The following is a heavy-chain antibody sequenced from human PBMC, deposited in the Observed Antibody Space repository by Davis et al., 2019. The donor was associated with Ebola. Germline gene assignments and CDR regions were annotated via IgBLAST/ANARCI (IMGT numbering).Heavy chain of an antibody. J-gene: IGHJ6*02. D-gene: IGHD4-17*01. CDR3: ARAYGDQIYYYYGMDV. V-gene: IGHV1-2*04. CDR2: INPNSGGT. CDR1: GYTFTSYG. Sequence: ASVKVSCKASGYTFTSYGISWVRQAPGQGLEWMGWINPNSGGTNYAQKFQGWVTMTRDTSISTAYMELSRLRSDDTAVYYCARAYGDQIYYYYGMDVWGQGTTVTVSS.